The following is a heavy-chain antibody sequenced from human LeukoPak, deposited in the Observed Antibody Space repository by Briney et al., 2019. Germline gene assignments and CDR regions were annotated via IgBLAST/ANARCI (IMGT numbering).Heavy chain of an antibody. J-gene: IGHJ4*02. CDR2: IKWDGTET. CDR1: RFTFGDYW. V-gene: IGHV3-7*01. Sequence: GGSLRLSCAASRFTFGDYWMSWVRQIPGKGLEWVADIKWDGTETYYVDSVKGRFTISRDDAKNSLYLQMNSLRAEDTAIYYCARSPTRRCDYWGQGTLVTVSS. CDR3: ARSPTRRCDY.